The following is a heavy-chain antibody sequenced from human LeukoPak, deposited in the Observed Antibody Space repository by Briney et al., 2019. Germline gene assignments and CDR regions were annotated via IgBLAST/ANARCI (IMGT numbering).Heavy chain of an antibody. Sequence: SCINSNCFSKCYLYSVKGGFTISRENAKKYVYVKMNSLRGEDTALYYCAIDVSLELRYMDVWGKGTTVTVSS. J-gene: IGHJ6*03. CDR2: INSNCFSK. V-gene: IGHV3-20*03. D-gene: IGHD1-7*01. CDR3: AIDVSLELRYMDV.